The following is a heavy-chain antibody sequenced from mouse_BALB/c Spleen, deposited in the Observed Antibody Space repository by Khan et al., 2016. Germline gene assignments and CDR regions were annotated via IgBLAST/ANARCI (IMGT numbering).Heavy chain of an antibody. CDR3: AVIQYYGYFDY. V-gene: IGHV3-2*02. CDR1: GYSITSDYV. CDR2: ISYSGST. D-gene: IGHD1-2*01. Sequence: EVQLQESGPGLVKPSQSLSLTCTVTGYSITSDYVWNWIRQFPGDNLEWLGFISYSGSTIYNPSLKSRISITRDTSKNQFFLQLNSVTTDDTATYYCAVIQYYGYFDYWGQGTTLTVSS. J-gene: IGHJ2*01.